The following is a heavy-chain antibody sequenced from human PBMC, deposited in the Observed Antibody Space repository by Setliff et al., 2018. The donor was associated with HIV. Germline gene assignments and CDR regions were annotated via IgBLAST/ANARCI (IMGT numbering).Heavy chain of an antibody. V-gene: IGHV4-39*07. D-gene: IGHD4-17*01. CDR1: GGSISSSSYY. J-gene: IGHJ4*02. CDR3: ARAPRDGNNYGYQPYYFDY. CDR2: IYYSGST. Sequence: PSETLSLTCTVSGGSISSSSYYWGWIRQPPGKGLEWIGSIYYSGSTYYNPSLKSRVTISVDTSKNQFSLKLTSVTAADTAVYYCARAPRDGNNYGYQPYYFDYWGQGT.